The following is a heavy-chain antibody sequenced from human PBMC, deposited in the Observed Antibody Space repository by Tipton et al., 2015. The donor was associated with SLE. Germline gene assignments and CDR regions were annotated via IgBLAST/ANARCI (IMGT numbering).Heavy chain of an antibody. D-gene: IGHD6-25*01. J-gene: IGHJ4*02. CDR3: ARVPHMYSSDLLRFYHFDY. Sequence: TLSLTCSVSGVSISTSRYSWGWIRQSPGQGLEWVGSLYDGGSTYFHPSLKSRASISADASKNHFSLKLNSVTAADTAVYYCARVPHMYSSDLLRFYHFDYWGQGTLVTVSS. CDR1: GVSISTSRYS. V-gene: IGHV4-39*02. CDR2: LYDGGST.